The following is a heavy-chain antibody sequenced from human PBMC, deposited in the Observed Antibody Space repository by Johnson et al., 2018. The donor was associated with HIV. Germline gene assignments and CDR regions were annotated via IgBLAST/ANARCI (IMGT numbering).Heavy chain of an antibody. V-gene: IGHV3-9*01. D-gene: IGHD6-6*01. J-gene: IGHJ3*02. CDR2: ISWNSGSI. Sequence: VQLVESGGGVVRPGGSLRLSCAASGFTFDDYAMHWVRQAPGKGLEWVSGISWNSGSIGYADSVKGRLTISRDNAKNSLYLQMNSMRAEDTALYYCAKDTAYSSSSFMSHAFDIWGQGTMVTVSS. CDR1: GFTFDDYA. CDR3: AKDTAYSSSSFMSHAFDI.